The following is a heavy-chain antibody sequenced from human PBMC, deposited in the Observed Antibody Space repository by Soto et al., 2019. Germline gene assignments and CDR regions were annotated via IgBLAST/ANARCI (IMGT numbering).Heavy chain of an antibody. D-gene: IGHD3-3*01. CDR2: IIPIPDIT. V-gene: IGHV1-69*08. CDR1: GGTFSTYI. Sequence: QVQLVQSGAEVRKPGSSVKDSCKAPGGTFSTYIISWVRQAPGQGLEWMGRIIPIPDITNYAQKFQGRVTVTADRSTSTAYIELTSLKSEDMAVYYCARDRITTRGDAFDLWGQGTMVTVSS. J-gene: IGHJ3*01. CDR3: ARDRITTRGDAFDL.